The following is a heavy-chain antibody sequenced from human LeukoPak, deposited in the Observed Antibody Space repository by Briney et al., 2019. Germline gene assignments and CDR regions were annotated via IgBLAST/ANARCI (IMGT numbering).Heavy chain of an antibody. D-gene: IGHD1-26*01. V-gene: IGHV1-2*02. J-gene: IGHJ4*02. CDR2: INPNSGGT. CDR3: ARDYSKIVGATNY. CDR1: GYTFTGYY. Sequence: ASVKVSCKASGYTFTGYYMHWVRQAPGQGLEWMGWINPNSGGTNYAQKFQGRVTMTRDTSISTAYMELSRLRSDDTAVYYCARDYSKIVGATNYWGQETLVTVSS.